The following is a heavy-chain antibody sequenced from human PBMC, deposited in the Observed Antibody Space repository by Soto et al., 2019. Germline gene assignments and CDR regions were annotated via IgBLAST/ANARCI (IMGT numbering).Heavy chain of an antibody. J-gene: IGHJ6*02. CDR3: ARDTDRLQLGGNYYFILDV. Sequence: QVQLVQSGAEVKKPGSSVKVSCKASGGTFRTSAISWVRQAPGPGLEWVGVIIPVFRRPKYAQNFQNRVTVTAAESTSKAYVELNRLRSDDKVVYYCARDTDRLQLGGNYYFILDVWGQGTAVTVSS. CDR1: GGTFRTSA. CDR2: IIPVFRRP. V-gene: IGHV1-69*12. D-gene: IGHD1-1*01.